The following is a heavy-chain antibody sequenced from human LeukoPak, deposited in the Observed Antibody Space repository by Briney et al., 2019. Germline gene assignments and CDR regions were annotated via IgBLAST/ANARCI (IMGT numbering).Heavy chain of an antibody. CDR2: VSGSGGNI. CDR1: GFTFSSYT. Sequence: GGSLRLSCAASGFTFSSYTMSWVRQAPGKGLEWVSGVSGSGGNIHYADSVKGRFTISRDNAKNSLYLQMNSLRAEDTAVYYCAKIKSGGWYGMDAFDIWGQGTMVTVSS. J-gene: IGHJ3*02. D-gene: IGHD6-19*01. V-gene: IGHV3-23*01. CDR3: AKIKSGGWYGMDAFDI.